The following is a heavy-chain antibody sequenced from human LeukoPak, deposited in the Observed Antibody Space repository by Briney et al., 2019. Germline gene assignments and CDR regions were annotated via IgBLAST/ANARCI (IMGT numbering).Heavy chain of an antibody. Sequence: GGSLRLSCAASGFTFSSYAMSWVRQAPGKGLEWVSAISGSGGSTYYADSVKGRFTISRDNAKNLLHLQMDSLRVEDTAEYYCARGHYGLDVWGQGTSVTVSS. CDR1: GFTFSSYA. V-gene: IGHV3-23*01. CDR2: ISGSGGST. CDR3: ARGHYGLDV. J-gene: IGHJ6*02.